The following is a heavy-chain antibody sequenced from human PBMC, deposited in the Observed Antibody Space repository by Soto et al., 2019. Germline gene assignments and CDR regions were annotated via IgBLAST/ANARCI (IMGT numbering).Heavy chain of an antibody. CDR2: MNPNSGNT. CDR3: ARGAVGIVVVPAAMWAFDI. Sequence: ASVKVSCKASGYTFTSFDINWVRQATGQGLEWMGWMNPNSGNTGYAQKFQGRVTMTRNTSISTAYMELSSLRSDDTAVYYCARGAVGIVVVPAAMWAFDIWGQGTMVTVSS. J-gene: IGHJ3*02. D-gene: IGHD2-2*01. V-gene: IGHV1-8*01. CDR1: GYTFTSFD.